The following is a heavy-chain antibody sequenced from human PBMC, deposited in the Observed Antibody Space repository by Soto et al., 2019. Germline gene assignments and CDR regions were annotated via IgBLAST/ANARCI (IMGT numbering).Heavy chain of an antibody. CDR1: GFTFSAYW. Sequence: GGSLRLSCAVSGFTFSAYWMHWVRQTPGKGLVWVSRINPDGTKTNYADSVEGRFTTSRDNAKSTLYLQMNSLSAEDTAIYFCSGVTFGLRDTWGQGTMVTVSS. CDR3: SGVTFGLRDT. CDR2: INPDGTKT. J-gene: IGHJ5*02. D-gene: IGHD3-3*01. V-gene: IGHV3-74*01.